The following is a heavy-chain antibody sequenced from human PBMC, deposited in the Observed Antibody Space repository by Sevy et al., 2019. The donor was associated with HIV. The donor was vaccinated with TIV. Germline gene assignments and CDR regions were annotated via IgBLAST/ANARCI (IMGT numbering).Heavy chain of an antibody. CDR2: ISYDGSNK. Sequence: GGSLRLSCSASGFTFSNYAMHWVRQAPGKGLEWVGFISYDGSNKYYADSVKGRFTMSRDNGNNTLYLQMNSLGAEDTAVFYCAKDYRVLLITTIDYWGQGTLVTVSS. CDR1: GFTFSNYA. CDR3: AKDYRVLLITTIDY. D-gene: IGHD3-22*01. V-gene: IGHV3-30*18. J-gene: IGHJ4*02.